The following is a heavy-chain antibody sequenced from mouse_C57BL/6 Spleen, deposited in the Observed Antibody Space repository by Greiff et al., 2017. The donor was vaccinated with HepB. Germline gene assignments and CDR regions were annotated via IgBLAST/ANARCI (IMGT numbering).Heavy chain of an antibody. CDR1: GYTFTSYG. D-gene: IGHD1-1*01. CDR3: ARGITTVVEGAMDY. Sequence: VQLQESGAELARPGASVKLSCKASGYTFTSYGISWVKQRTGQGLEWIGEIYPRSGNTYYNEKFKGKATLTADKSSSTAYMELRSLTSEDSAVYFCARGITTVVEGAMDYWGQGTSVTVSS. J-gene: IGHJ4*01. V-gene: IGHV1-81*01. CDR2: IYPRSGNT.